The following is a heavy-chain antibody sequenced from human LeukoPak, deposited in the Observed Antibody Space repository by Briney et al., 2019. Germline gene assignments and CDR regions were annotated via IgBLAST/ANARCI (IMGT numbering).Heavy chain of an antibody. CDR2: IKQDGGEK. J-gene: IGHJ1*01. CDR1: GFTFSNYW. CDR3: ATYSSSNAREFQY. D-gene: IGHD2-2*01. V-gene: IGHV3-7*01. Sequence: GGSLRLSCAASGFTFSNYWMSWVRQAPGKGLEWVANIKQDGGEKYYVDSVRGRFTISRDNAKISLYLQMNSLRAEDTAVYYCATYSSSNAREFQYWGQGTLVTVSS.